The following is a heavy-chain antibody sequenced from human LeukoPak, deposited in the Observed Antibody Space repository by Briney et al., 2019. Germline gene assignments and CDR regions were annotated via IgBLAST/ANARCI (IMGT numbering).Heavy chain of an antibody. J-gene: IGHJ6*02. Sequence: ASVKVSCKASGYTFTGYYMHWVRQAPGQGLEWMGWINPNSGGTNYAQKFQGRVTMTRGTSISTAYMELSRLRSDDTAVYYCAATDIVVVPAAINYYYGMDVWGQGTTVTVSS. CDR1: GYTFTGYY. CDR2: INPNSGGT. CDR3: AATDIVVVPAAINYYYGMDV. D-gene: IGHD2-2*02. V-gene: IGHV1-2*02.